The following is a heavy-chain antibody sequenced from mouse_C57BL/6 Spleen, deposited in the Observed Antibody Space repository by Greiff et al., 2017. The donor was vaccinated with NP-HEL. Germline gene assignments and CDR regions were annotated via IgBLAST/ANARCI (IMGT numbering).Heavy chain of an antibody. V-gene: IGHV14-1*01. D-gene: IGHD2-3*01. Sequence: VQLQQSGAELVRPGASVKLSCTASGFNIKDYYMHWVKQRPEQGLEWIGRIDPEDGDTEYAPKFQGKATMTADTSSNTAYLQLSSLTSEDTAVYYCTTVTTFYYYAMDYWGQGTSVTVSS. CDR3: TTVTTFYYYAMDY. J-gene: IGHJ4*01. CDR2: IDPEDGDT. CDR1: GFNIKDYY.